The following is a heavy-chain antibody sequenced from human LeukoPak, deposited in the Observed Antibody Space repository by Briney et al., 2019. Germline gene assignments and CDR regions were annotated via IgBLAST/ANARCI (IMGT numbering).Heavy chain of an antibody. V-gene: IGHV1-18*01. J-gene: IGHJ4*02. D-gene: IGHD3-22*01. CDR3: ARAHPEYYDSRGRNPLDY. CDR2: ISAYNGNT. Sequence: ASVKVSCKASGYSFSSYGISWVRQAPGRGLEWMGWISAYNGNTNYAQQLQGRVTMTTDTSTSTANMELRSLRSDDTAVYYCARAHPEYYDSRGRNPLDYWGQGTLVTVSS. CDR1: GYSFSSYG.